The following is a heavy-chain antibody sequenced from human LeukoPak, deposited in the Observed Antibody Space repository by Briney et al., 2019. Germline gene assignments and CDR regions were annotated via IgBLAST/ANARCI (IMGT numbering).Heavy chain of an antibody. V-gene: IGHV1-8*01. CDR1: GYTFTSYD. D-gene: IGHD2-2*02. CDR2: MNPNSGNT. Sequence: ASVKVSCKASGYTFTSYDINWVRQATGQGLEWMGWMNPNSGNTGYAQKFQGRVTITRNTSISTAYMELSSLESEDTAVYYCARDCSRASCYTRFDYWGQGTLVTVSS. CDR3: ARDCSRASCYTRFDY. J-gene: IGHJ4*02.